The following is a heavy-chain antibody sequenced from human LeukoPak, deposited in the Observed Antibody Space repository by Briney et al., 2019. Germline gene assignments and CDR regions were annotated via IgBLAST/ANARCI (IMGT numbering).Heavy chain of an antibody. CDR2: INPNSGGT. V-gene: IGHV1-2*02. CDR1: GYTFTGYY. CDR3: ARQRIAARPFDY. Sequence: ASVKVSCKASGYTFTGYYMHWVRQAPGQGLEWMGWINPNSGGTNHAQKFQGRVTMTRDMSTSTVYMELSSLRSEDTAVYYCARQRIAARPFDYWGQGTLVTVSS. J-gene: IGHJ4*02. D-gene: IGHD6-6*01.